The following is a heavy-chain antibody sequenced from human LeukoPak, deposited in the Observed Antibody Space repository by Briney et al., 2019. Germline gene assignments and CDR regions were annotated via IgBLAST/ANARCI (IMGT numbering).Heavy chain of an antibody. CDR3: AKDLIV. D-gene: IGHD1-26*01. CDR1: GFTFDDYA. V-gene: IGHV3-43D*03. Sequence: PGGSLRLSCAASGFTFDDYAMHWVRQAPGKGLEWVSLISWDGGSTYYADSVKGRFTISRDNSKNTLYLQMNSLRPEDTAVYYCAKDLIVWGQGTLVTVSS. CDR2: ISWDGGST. J-gene: IGHJ4*02.